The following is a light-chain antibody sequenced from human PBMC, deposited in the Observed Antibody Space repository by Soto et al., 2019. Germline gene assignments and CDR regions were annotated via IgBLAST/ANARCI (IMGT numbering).Light chain of an antibody. CDR2: GPS. J-gene: IGKJ4*01. CDR3: QQFGGSPPVT. Sequence: ETVLTQSPGTLSLSPGERATLSCRASQTVFNNFVSWYQLKSGQPPKLLIFGPSGRAAGIPDRFSGSGSGTDFTLTISRLEPEDSVVYFCQQFGGSPPVTFGGGTTVEIK. CDR1: QTVFNNF. V-gene: IGKV3-20*01.